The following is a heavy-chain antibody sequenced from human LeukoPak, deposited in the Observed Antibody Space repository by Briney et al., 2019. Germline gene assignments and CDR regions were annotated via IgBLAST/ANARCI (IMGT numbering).Heavy chain of an antibody. J-gene: IGHJ4*02. CDR2: ISGSGGST. Sequence: PGGTLRLSCAASGFTFSSYGMSWVRQAPGKGLEWVSAISGSGGSTYYADSVKGRFTISRDNSKNTLYLQMNSLRAEDTAVYYCAKDSGAADIAAAGSDFDYWGQGTLVTVSS. CDR1: GFTFSSYG. D-gene: IGHD6-13*01. CDR3: AKDSGAADIAAAGSDFDY. V-gene: IGHV3-23*01.